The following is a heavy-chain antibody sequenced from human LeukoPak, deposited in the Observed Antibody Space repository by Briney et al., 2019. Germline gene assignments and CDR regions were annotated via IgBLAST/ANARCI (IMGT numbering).Heavy chain of an antibody. CDR1: GFTFSSYE. CDR3: ARGIDSSGYYYSVY. D-gene: IGHD3-22*01. Sequence: GGSLRLSCAASGFTFSSYEMNWVRQAPGKGLEWVSYISSSGSTIYYADSVKGRFTISRDNAKNSLYLQMNSLRAEGTAVYYCARGIDSSGYYYSVYWGQGTLVTVSS. J-gene: IGHJ4*02. CDR2: ISSSGSTI. V-gene: IGHV3-48*03.